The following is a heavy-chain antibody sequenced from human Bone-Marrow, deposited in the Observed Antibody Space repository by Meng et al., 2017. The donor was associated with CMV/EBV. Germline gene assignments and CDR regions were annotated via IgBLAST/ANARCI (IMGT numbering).Heavy chain of an antibody. D-gene: IGHD3-3*01. V-gene: IGHV5-51*01. Sequence: GGSLRLSCKGSGYSFTSYWIGWVRQMPGKGLEWMGIIYPGDSDTRYSPSFQGQVTISADKSISTAYLQWSSLKASDTAMYYCARRGGYDFWSGYLLDYWGQGTLVT. CDR2: IYPGDSDT. CDR1: GYSFTSYW. CDR3: ARRGGYDFWSGYLLDY. J-gene: IGHJ4*02.